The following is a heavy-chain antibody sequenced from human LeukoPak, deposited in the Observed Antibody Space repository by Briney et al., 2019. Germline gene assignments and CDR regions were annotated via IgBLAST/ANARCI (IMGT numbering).Heavy chain of an antibody. V-gene: IGHV3-30*18. CDR3: AKGVAGNLNWFDP. D-gene: IGHD6-19*01. Sequence: GGSLRLSCAASGFTFSSYGMHWVRQAPGKGLEWVAVISYDGGNKYYADSVKGRFTISRDNSKNSLYLQMNSLRAEDTAVYYCAKGVAGNLNWFDPWGQGTLVTVSS. CDR2: ISYDGGNK. J-gene: IGHJ5*02. CDR1: GFTFSSYG.